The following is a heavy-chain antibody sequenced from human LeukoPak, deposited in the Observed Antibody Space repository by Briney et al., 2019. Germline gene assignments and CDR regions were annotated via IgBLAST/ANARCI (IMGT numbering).Heavy chain of an antibody. CDR2: IYYSGST. Sequence: QPSETLSLTCTVSGGSVSGGSYYWSWIRQPPGKGLEWIGYIYYSGSTNYNPSLKSRVTISVDTSKNQFSLKLSSVTAADTAVYYCARGGDYETYYFDYWGQGTLVTVSS. CDR3: ARGGDYETYYFDY. D-gene: IGHD4-17*01. CDR1: GGSVSGGSYY. V-gene: IGHV4-61*01. J-gene: IGHJ4*02.